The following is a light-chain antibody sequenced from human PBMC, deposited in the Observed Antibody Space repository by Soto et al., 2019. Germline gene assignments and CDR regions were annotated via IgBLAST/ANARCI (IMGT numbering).Light chain of an antibody. V-gene: IGKV3-20*01. Sequence: EIVLTQSPGTLSLSPGERVTLSCRASQSVDSSSLGWYQQKPAQAPRLLIYGASSRATGIPDRFSGSGSGTDFTLNTSKLEHEDSAVYDCQQYGRSPITFGGGTKVEIK. J-gene: IGKJ4*01. CDR1: QSVDSSS. CDR3: QQYGRSPIT. CDR2: GAS.